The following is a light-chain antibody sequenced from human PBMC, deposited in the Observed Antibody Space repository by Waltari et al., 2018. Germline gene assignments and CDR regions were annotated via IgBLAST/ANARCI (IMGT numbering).Light chain of an antibody. Sequence: QSALTQPASVSGSPGQSITISCTGTSSDVGRYDLVSWYQQHPGKAPKLMIYDVTNAPSGVSRCFSASKPGNTASLTISGLQSEDEADYFCSSYRSSTTPIPVFGGGTKLTVL. CDR3: SSYRSSTTPIPV. V-gene: IGLV2-14*02. CDR1: SSDVGRYDL. J-gene: IGLJ2*01. CDR2: DVT.